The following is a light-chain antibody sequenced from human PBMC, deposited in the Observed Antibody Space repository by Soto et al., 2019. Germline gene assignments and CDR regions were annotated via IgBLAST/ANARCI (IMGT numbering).Light chain of an antibody. CDR2: GAS. V-gene: IGKV3D-20*02. J-gene: IGKJ4*01. CDR3: QQRSNWPPLT. CDR1: QSVSSSY. Sequence: EIEMTQSPATLSLSPGERATLSCRASQSVSSSYLAWYQQKPGQAPRLLIYGASTRATGIPARFSGSGSGTDFTLTISSLEPEDFAVYYCQQRSNWPPLTFGGGTKVDI.